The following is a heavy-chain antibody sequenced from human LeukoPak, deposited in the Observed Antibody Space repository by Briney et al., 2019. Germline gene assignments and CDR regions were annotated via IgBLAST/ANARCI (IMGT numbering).Heavy chain of an antibody. J-gene: IGHJ5*02. V-gene: IGHV3-23*01. D-gene: IGHD1-26*01. CDR1: GLVFGRCA. CDR3: AKDRGSYGTNWFDP. Sequence: GGSLRVSCAASGLVFGRCAMSWVRQAAGKGLEWVSGVGGSGGSTYYADSVKGRITNTRDKSKNTLYLQMNSLRAEDTAVYYCAKDRGSYGTNWFDPWGQGTLVTVSS. CDR2: VGGSGGST.